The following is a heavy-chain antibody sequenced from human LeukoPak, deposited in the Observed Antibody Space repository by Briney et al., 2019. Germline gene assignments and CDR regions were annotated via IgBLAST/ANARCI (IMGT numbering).Heavy chain of an antibody. D-gene: IGHD2-2*02. Sequence: PGGSLRLSCAASGFTFSSYGMHWVRQAPGKGLEWVAFIRYDGSNKYYAHSVKGRFTISRDNSKNTLYLQMNSLRAEDTAVYYCARDGYCSSTSCYTGYYYYYYMDVWGKGTTVTVSS. CDR3: ARDGYCSSTSCYTGYYYYYYMDV. V-gene: IGHV3-30*02. J-gene: IGHJ6*03. CDR2: IRYDGSNK. CDR1: GFTFSSYG.